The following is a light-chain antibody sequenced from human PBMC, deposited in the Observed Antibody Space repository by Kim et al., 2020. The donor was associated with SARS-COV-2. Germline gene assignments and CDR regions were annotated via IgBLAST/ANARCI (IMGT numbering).Light chain of an antibody. J-gene: IGKJ1*01. CDR1: QSANSN. CDR3: QQYNNWPPRWT. Sequence: EIVMTQSPAILSVSPGERATLSCSASQSANSNLAWYQHKPGQAPRLLIYDASTRATGIPARFSGSGSGTEFTLTISSLQSEDFAVYYCQQYNNWPPRWTFGQGTKLEI. V-gene: IGKV3-15*01. CDR2: DAS.